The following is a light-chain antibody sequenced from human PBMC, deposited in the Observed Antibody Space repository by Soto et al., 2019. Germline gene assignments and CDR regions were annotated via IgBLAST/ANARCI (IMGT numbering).Light chain of an antibody. CDR3: AAWDATLDGYV. CDR2: SYD. V-gene: IGLV1-44*01. J-gene: IGLJ1*01. CDR1: SSNLGDNT. Sequence: QSVLTQPPSASGTPEQRVTISCSTSSSNLGDNTVNWYQHVPGTAPKLLIYSYDQRPSGVPDRFSGSRSGTSASLAISGLQSEDEADYYCAAWDATLDGYVFGTGTKLTVL.